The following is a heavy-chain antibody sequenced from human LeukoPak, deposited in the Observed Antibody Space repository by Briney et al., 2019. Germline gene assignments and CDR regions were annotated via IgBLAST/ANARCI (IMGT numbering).Heavy chain of an antibody. J-gene: IGHJ4*02. V-gene: IGHV3-7*01. CDR1: GFTFSGYA. Sequence: PGGSLRLSCAASGFTFSGYAMSWVRQAPGKGLEWVANIKQDGSEKYYVDSVKGRCTISRDNAKNSLYLQMNSLRAEDTAVYYSARGTRGDYDEGPFDYWGQGTLVTVSS. CDR3: ARGTRGDYDEGPFDY. D-gene: IGHD4-17*01. CDR2: IKQDGSEK.